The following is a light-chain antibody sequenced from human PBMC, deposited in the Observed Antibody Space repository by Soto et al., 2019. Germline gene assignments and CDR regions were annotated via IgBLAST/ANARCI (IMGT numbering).Light chain of an antibody. V-gene: IGKV1-39*01. CDR1: ETITNY. J-gene: IGKJ1*01. Sequence: DIQMTQSPSSLSAYVGDIVTITCRARETITNYFNWYQQKPGKAPRLLIYAASSLQRGVPSMFVGSRPGTDFPLSIRSLHPEDFATYYLQQTYSIPATFGQGTQVESK. CDR2: AAS. CDR3: QQTYSIPAT.